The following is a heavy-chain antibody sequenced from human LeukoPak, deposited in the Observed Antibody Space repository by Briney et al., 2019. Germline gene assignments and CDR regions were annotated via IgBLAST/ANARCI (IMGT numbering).Heavy chain of an antibody. CDR3: ARDNWIEAHYFDY. CDR2: ISSSGSTI. D-gene: IGHD1-20*01. Sequence: GGSLRLSCAASGFTFSDYYMSWIRQAPGKVLEWVSYISSSGSTIYYADSVKGRFTISRDNAKNSLYLQMNSLRAEDTAVYYCARDNWIEAHYFDYWGQGTLVTVSS. CDR1: GFTFSDYY. J-gene: IGHJ4*02. V-gene: IGHV3-11*04.